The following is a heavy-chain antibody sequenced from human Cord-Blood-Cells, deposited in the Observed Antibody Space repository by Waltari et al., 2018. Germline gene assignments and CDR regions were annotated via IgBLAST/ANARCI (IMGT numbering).Heavy chain of an antibody. CDR3: ARGGGSYYNWFDP. D-gene: IGHD1-26*01. CDR1: GGSFSGYN. CDR2: INHSGST. J-gene: IGHJ5*02. V-gene: IGHV4-34*01. Sequence: QVQLQQWCAGRLKPSETLSLTCAVYGGSFSGYNWSWIRPPPGTGLEWIGEINHSGSTNYNPSLKSRVTISVDTSKNQFSLKLSSVTAADTAVYYCARGGGSYYNWFDPWGQGTLVTVSS.